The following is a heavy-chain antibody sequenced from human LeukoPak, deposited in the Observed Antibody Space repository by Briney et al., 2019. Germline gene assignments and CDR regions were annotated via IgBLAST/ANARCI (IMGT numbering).Heavy chain of an antibody. Sequence: SQTLSLTCSVSGGSISSGAYYWSWIRQLPGKGLQWIGYNTYYNPSLKSRVTISVDTSKNQFSLRLSSVTAADTAVYYCDLGHTSGLFDYWGQGALVTVSS. CDR2: NT. CDR3: DLGHTSGLFDY. CDR1: GGSISSGAYY. J-gene: IGHJ4*02. D-gene: IGHD3-22*01. V-gene: IGHV4-30-4*08.